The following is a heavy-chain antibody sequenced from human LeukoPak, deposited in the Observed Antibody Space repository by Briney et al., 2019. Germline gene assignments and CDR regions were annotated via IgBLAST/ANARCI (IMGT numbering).Heavy chain of an antibody. Sequence: GGSLRLSCAAPGFTFSSYAMSWVRQAPGKGLEWVSAISGSGGSTYYADSVKGRFTISRDNSKNTLYLQMNSLRAEDTAVYYCAKDIAARPGYNWFDPWGQGTLVTVSS. CDR3: AKDIAARPGYNWFDP. V-gene: IGHV3-23*01. D-gene: IGHD6-6*01. CDR2: ISGSGGST. CDR1: GFTFSSYA. J-gene: IGHJ5*02.